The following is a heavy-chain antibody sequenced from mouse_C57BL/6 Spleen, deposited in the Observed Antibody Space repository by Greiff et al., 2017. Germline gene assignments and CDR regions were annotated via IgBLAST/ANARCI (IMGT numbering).Heavy chain of an antibody. CDR2: IDPSDSET. CDR3: AREGTIPTTWYFDV. CDR1: GYTFTGYW. V-gene: IGHV1-52*01. D-gene: IGHD1-1*02. Sequence: QVQLKQPGAELVRPGSSVKLSCKASGYTFTGYWMHWVKQRPIQGLEWIGNIDPSDSETHYNQKFKDKATLTVDKSSSTAYMQLSSLTSEDSAVYYCAREGTIPTTWYFDVWGTGTTVTVSS. J-gene: IGHJ1*03.